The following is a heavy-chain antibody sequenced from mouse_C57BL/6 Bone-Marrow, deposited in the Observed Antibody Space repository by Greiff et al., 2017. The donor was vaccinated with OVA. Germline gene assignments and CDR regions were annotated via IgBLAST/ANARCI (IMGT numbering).Heavy chain of an antibody. J-gene: IGHJ2*01. CDR2: IYPGNSDT. CDR3: TQLTGTKGDY. D-gene: IGHD4-1*01. CDR1: GYTFTSYW. Sequence: VQLQQSGTVLARPGASVKMSCKTSGYTFTSYWMHWVKQRPGQGLEWIGAIYPGNSDTSYNQKFKGKAKLTAVTSASTAYMELSSLTNEDAAVYYCTQLTGTKGDYWGQGTTLTVSS. V-gene: IGHV1-5*01.